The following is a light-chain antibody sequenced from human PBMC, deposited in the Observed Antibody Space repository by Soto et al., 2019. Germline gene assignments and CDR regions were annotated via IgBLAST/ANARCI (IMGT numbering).Light chain of an antibody. CDR2: EVS. Sequence: QSALTQPPSASGSPGQSVTISCTGTSSDVGGYNYVSWYQQHPGKAPKLMFYEVSRRPSGVPDRFSGSKSANTAALTGSGLQAEDEDDYYCSSYAGSNNWVFGGGTKVTVL. CDR1: SSDVGGYNY. J-gene: IGLJ3*02. V-gene: IGLV2-8*01. CDR3: SSYAGSNNWV.